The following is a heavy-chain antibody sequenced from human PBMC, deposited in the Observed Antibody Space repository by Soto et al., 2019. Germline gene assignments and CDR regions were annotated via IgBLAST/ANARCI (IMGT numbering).Heavy chain of an antibody. CDR1: GGSISVYY. Sequence: SETLSLTCTISGGSISVYYWSWIRQPPGQALEWIGYICDSGSPYYNPSLRSRVIISADTSKNQISLKLTSATAADTAVYYCARGVGSSPPRYWGRGTLVTVSS. D-gene: IGHD1-26*01. CDR3: ARGVGSSPPRY. V-gene: IGHV4-59*01. CDR2: ICDSGSP. J-gene: IGHJ4*02.